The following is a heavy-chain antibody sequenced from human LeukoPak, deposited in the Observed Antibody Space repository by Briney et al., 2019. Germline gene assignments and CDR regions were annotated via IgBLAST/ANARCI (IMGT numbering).Heavy chain of an antibody. CDR1: GFPLSNYG. J-gene: IGHJ2*01. Sequence: GGSLRLSCTASGFPLSNYGMHWVRQAPGKGLELVALMWADGSKTSYANSVKGRFTISRDISRNTLYLQMNSLKSEDTALYYCERDEDTSAFYWYFDLWGRGPLVTVSS. D-gene: IGHD1-26*01. CDR3: ERDEDTSAFYWYFDL. V-gene: IGHV3-33*01. CDR2: MWADGSKT.